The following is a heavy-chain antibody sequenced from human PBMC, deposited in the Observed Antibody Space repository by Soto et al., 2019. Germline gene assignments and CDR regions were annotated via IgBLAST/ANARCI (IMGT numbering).Heavy chain of an antibody. CDR3: ARGHVNIVAATDY. Sequence: EVQLVESGGGLVQPGGSLRLSCAASGFTFSGHAMHWVRQAPGKGLEFVSAISTNGGSTYYANSVKGRFTICRDNSKSTLYHQMGSLSAENMAVYYCARGHVNIVAATDYWVQGTLVTVSS. D-gene: IGHD5-12*01. J-gene: IGHJ4*02. CDR2: ISTNGGST. CDR1: GFTFSGHA. V-gene: IGHV3-64*01.